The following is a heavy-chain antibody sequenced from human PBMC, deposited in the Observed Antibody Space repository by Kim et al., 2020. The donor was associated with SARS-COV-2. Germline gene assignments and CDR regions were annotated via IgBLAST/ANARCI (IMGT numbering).Heavy chain of an antibody. V-gene: IGHV1-3*01. CDR2: INPANGNT. D-gene: IGHD1-1*01. CDR1: GYTFADYA. J-gene: IGHJ2*01. Sequence: ASVKVSCKASGYTFADYAVHWVRQAPGQRLEWMGWINPANGNTKYSQNFQDRVTLTTDTSASIAYMQLSSLRSKDTAIYYCARGSRWEHQLNYWYFDLWGRGTLVTVSS. CDR3: ARGSRWEHQLNYWYFDL.